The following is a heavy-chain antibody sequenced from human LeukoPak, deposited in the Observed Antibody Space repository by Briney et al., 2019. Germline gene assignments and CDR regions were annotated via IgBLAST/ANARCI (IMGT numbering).Heavy chain of an antibody. Sequence: GGSLRLSCAASGFTFDDYAMHWVRQAPGKGLEWVSGISWNSGSIGYADSVKGRFTISRDNAKNSLYLQMNGLRAEDTALYYCAKDIYSGYEGYFDYWGQGTLVTVSS. D-gene: IGHD5-12*01. J-gene: IGHJ4*02. V-gene: IGHV3-9*01. CDR1: GFTFDDYA. CDR3: AKDIYSGYEGYFDY. CDR2: ISWNSGSI.